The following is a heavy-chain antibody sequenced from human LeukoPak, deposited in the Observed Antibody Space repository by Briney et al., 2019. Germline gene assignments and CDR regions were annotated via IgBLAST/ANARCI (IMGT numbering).Heavy chain of an antibody. D-gene: IGHD3-22*01. CDR1: GGTFSSYA. J-gene: IGHJ1*01. CDR3: ATSYYDSSGYYYIAEYFQH. V-gene: IGHV1-69*05. CDR2: IIPIFGTA. Sequence: ASVKVSCKASGGTFSSYAISWVRQAPGQGLEWMGRIIPIFGTANYAQKFQGRVTITTDESTRTAYMELRSLRSDDTAVYYCATSYYDSSGYYYIAEYFQHWGQGTLVTVSS.